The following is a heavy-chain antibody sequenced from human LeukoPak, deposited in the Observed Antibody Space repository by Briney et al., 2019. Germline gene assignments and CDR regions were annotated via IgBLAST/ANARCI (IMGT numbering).Heavy chain of an antibody. J-gene: IGHJ4*02. CDR1: GFTFDDYT. D-gene: IGHD6-19*01. Sequence: GGSLRLSCAASGFTFDDYTMHWVRQAPGKSLEWVSLITWDSGTTYYKDSVKGRFTISRDNSKNSLYLQMNSLRTEDTALYYCAKGYSSGWYPFDYWGQGTLVTVSS. V-gene: IGHV3-43*01. CDR3: AKGYSSGWYPFDY. CDR2: ITWDSGTT.